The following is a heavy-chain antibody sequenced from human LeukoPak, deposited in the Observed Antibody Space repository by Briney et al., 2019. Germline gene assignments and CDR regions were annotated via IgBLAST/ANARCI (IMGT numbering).Heavy chain of an antibody. CDR2: IDSSDSYT. J-gene: IGHJ4*02. D-gene: IGHD6-13*01. Sequence: GESLKISCKGSGYSFTSYWISWVRQMPGKGLEWMGRIDSSDSYTNYSPSFQGHVTISADKSISTAYLQWSSLKASDTAIYYCAIGLFSSSWCFDYWGQGTLVPVSS. CDR1: GYSFTSYW. V-gene: IGHV5-10-1*01. CDR3: AIGLFSSSWCFDY.